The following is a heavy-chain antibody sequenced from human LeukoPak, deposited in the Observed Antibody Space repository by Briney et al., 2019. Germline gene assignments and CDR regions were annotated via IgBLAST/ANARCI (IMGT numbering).Heavy chain of an antibody. D-gene: IGHD5-18*01. V-gene: IGHV3-23*01. CDR3: AKDPPGDSPHYGYTQQFDY. CDR2: ISGSGGST. CDR1: GFTFSSYA. Sequence: QPGGSLRLPCAASGFTFSSYAMSWVRQAPGKGLEWVSAISGSGGSTYYADSVKGRFTISRDNSKNTLYLQMNSLRAEDTAVYYCAKDPPGDSPHYGYTQQFDYWGQGTLVTVSS. J-gene: IGHJ4*02.